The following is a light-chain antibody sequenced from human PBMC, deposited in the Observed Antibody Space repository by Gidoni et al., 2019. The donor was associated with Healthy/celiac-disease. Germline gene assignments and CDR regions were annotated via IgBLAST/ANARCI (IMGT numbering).Light chain of an antibody. CDR2: DDS. J-gene: IGLJ3*02. V-gene: IGLV3-21*02. CDR3: QVWDSSSDHGV. Sequence: SYVLPQPPSVPVPPGQSARITCGGTNIGSKSVHWYQKKPGQAPVLVGYDDSDRPSGIPERFSGSNSGNTATLTISRVEAGDEADYYCQVWDSSSDHGVFGGGTKLTVL. CDR1: NIGSKS.